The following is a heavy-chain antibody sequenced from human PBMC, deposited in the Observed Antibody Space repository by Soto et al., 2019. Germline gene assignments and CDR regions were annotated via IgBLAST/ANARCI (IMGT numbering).Heavy chain of an antibody. D-gene: IGHD2-21*01. Sequence: GGSLRLSCAASAFTFRSYAMHWVRQAPGKGLEWVAVISYDGSYKYYADSVKGRFTISRDNSKNTLYLQMNSLRAEDTAVYYCAREGEALDFWGQGTLVTVSS. CDR2: ISYDGSYK. J-gene: IGHJ4*02. V-gene: IGHV3-30-3*01. CDR1: AFTFRSYA. CDR3: AREGEALDF.